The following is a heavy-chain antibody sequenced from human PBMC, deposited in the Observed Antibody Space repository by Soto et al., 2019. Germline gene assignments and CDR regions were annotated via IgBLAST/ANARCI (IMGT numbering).Heavy chain of an antibody. V-gene: IGHV1-69*13. CDR1: GGTFSSYA. CDR3: ARSQGSSTSLEIYYYYYYGMDV. CDR2: IIPISDTT. Sequence: SVKVSCKASGGTFSSYAISWVRQAPGQGLEWMGGIIPISDTTNYAQKFQGRVTTTADESTSTAYMELSSLRSEDTAVYYCARSQGSSTSLEIYYYYYYGMDVWGQGTTVTVS. D-gene: IGHD2-2*01. J-gene: IGHJ6*02.